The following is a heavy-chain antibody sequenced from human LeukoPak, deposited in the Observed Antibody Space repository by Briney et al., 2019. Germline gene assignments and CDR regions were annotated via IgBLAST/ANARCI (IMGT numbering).Heavy chain of an antibody. Sequence: GGSLRLSCAASGFTFSSYAMHWVRQAPGKGLEWVAVISYDGSNKYYADSVKGRFTISRDNSKNTLYLQMNSLRAEDTAVYYCARVVAAAGTPYNWFDPWGQGTLVTVSS. CDR1: GFTFSSYA. CDR3: ARVVAAAGTPYNWFDP. CDR2: ISYDGSNK. J-gene: IGHJ5*02. V-gene: IGHV3-30-3*01. D-gene: IGHD6-13*01.